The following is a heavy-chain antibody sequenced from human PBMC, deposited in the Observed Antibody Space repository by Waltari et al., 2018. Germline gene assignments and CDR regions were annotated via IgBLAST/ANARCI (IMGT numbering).Heavy chain of an antibody. CDR2: IYFSGST. Sequence: QVRLQESGPGLVKPSETLSLTCTVSAASISSYYWSWIRQPPGKGFEWIAYIYFSGSTSYHPSLKSRVAISGDTSKKQFSLRLSSVTAADTAVYYCARGDTSNWFASYFDFWGQGILVSVSS. CDR1: AASISSYY. CDR3: ARGDTSNWFASYFDF. D-gene: IGHD3-10*01. V-gene: IGHV4-59*01. J-gene: IGHJ4*02.